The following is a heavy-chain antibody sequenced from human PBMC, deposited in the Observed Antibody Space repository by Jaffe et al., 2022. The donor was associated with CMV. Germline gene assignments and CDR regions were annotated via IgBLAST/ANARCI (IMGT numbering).Heavy chain of an antibody. D-gene: IGHD6-13*01. V-gene: IGHV3-48*03. Sequence: EVQLVDSGGGLVQPGGSLRLSCAASGFTFSDHQMNWVRQAPGEGLEWVSSISRSGDTMYYADSVKGRFSIFRDNAKNSLYLQMNSLRAEDTAVYYCAGSPWYAYWGQGTLVTVSS. CDR2: ISRSGDTM. J-gene: IGHJ4*02. CDR3: AGSPWYAY. CDR1: GFTFSDHQ.